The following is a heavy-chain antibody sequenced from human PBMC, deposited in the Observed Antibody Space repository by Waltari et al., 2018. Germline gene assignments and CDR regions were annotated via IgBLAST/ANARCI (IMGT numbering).Heavy chain of an antibody. Sequence: QVQLQQWGAGRLKPSETLSLTCAVYGGSFSGYYWSWIRQPPGKGLEWMGENNHSGSTNYNPSLKSRVTISVDTSKNQFSLKLSSVTAADTAVYYCARVGRTSPRVYCSSTSCTYYYYYMDVWGKGTTVTVSS. J-gene: IGHJ6*03. CDR2: NNHSGST. CDR3: ARVGRTSPRVYCSSTSCTYYYYYMDV. CDR1: GGSFSGYY. V-gene: IGHV4-34*01. D-gene: IGHD2-2*01.